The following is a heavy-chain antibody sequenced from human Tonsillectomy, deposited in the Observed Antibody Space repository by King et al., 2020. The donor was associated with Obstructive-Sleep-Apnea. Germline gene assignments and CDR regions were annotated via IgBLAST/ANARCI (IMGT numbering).Heavy chain of an antibody. Sequence: VQLVESGGGVAQPGGSLRLSCAASGFTFDDYTMHWVRQAPGKGLEWVSLISWDGSITFYADSVKGRFTVSRDNSKNSLYLQLNTLRVDDTALYYCAKDRGARSYVDHWGQGTLVTVS. CDR1: GFTFDDYT. J-gene: IGHJ4*02. V-gene: IGHV3-43*01. CDR3: AKDRGARSYVDH. D-gene: IGHD3-16*01. CDR2: ISWDGSIT.